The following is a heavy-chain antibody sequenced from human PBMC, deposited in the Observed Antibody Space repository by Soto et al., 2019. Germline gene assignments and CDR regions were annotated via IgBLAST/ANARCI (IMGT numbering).Heavy chain of an antibody. J-gene: IGHJ4*02. CDR1: GFTFSNYG. D-gene: IGHD1-1*01. Sequence: QVQLVESEGGVVQPGRSLRLSCTASGFTFSNYGMHWVRQAPSKGLEWVTVISYDGNVAYYADSVKGRFTSSRDNSKNTLYLQMNSLRTEDTAVYYCAKEGPITNWYFDYWGQGTLVTVSS. CDR3: AKEGPITNWYFDY. V-gene: IGHV3-30*18. CDR2: ISYDGNVA.